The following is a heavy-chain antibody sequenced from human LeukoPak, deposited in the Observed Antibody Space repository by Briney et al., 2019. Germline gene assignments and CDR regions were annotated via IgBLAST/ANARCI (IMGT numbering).Heavy chain of an antibody. CDR2: ISGSSSYI. CDR1: GFTFSSDV. CDR3: ARVEVSPNLYYYYMDV. V-gene: IGHV3-21*01. J-gene: IGHJ6*03. Sequence: PGGSLRLSCAASGFTFSSDVMSWVRQAPGKGLEWVSSISGSSSYIYYADSVKGRFTISRDNAKNSLYLQMNSLRAEDTAVYYCARVEVSPNLYYYYMDVWGKGTTVTVSS.